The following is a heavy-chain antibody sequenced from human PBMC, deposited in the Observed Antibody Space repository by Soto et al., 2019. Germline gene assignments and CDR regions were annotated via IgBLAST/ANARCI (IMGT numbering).Heavy chain of an antibody. Sequence: SETLSLTCTVSGGSVSSGSYYWSWIRQPPGKGLEWIGYIYYSGSTNYNPSLKSRVTISVDTSKNQFSLKLSSVTAADTAVYYCARSYGFGELLGAPIWFDPWGQGTLVTVSS. CDR3: ARSYGFGELLGAPIWFDP. D-gene: IGHD3-10*01. CDR2: IYYSGST. J-gene: IGHJ5*02. CDR1: GGSVSSGSYY. V-gene: IGHV4-61*01.